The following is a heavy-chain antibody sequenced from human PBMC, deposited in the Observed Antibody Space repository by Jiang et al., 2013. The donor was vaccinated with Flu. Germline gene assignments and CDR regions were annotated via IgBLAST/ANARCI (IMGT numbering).Heavy chain of an antibody. Sequence: LLKPSETLSLTCNVSGGTISPYFWTWIRQPVGKGLEWIGRIHFSGKTTYNPSLQSRVTMSVDTSKNQFTLSLGSVTAADTAIYFCARERFGPIDSWGQGTLVTVSS. CDR2: IHFSGKT. V-gene: IGHV4-4*07. D-gene: IGHD3-16*01. CDR3: ARERFGPIDS. J-gene: IGHJ4*02. CDR1: GGTISPYF.